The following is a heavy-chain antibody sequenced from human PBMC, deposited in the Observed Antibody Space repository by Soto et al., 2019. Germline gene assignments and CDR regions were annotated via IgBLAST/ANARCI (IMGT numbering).Heavy chain of an antibody. Sequence: ASVKVSCKASGYTFTSYAMHWVRQAPGQRLEWMGWINAGNGNTKYSQKFQGRVTITRDTSASTAYMELSSLRSEDTAVYYCARGRSSSWYWDAPGVWGQGTTVTVSS. V-gene: IGHV1-3*01. CDR2: INAGNGNT. CDR3: ARGRSSSWYWDAPGV. CDR1: GYTFTSYA. J-gene: IGHJ6*02. D-gene: IGHD6-13*01.